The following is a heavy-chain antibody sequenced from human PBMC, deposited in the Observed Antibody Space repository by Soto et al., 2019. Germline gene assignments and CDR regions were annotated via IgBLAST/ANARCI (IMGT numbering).Heavy chain of an antibody. J-gene: IGHJ4*02. CDR3: ASRPDYGALRWVRGRHEY. CDR2: ISSSSSYI. V-gene: IGHV3-21*01. Sequence: PGGSLRLSCAASGFTFSSYSMNWVRQAPGKGLEWVSSISSSSSYIYYADSVKGRFTISRDNAKNSLYLQMNSLRAEDTAVYYCASRPDYGALRWVRGRHEYWGQGTLVTVSS. D-gene: IGHD4-17*01. CDR1: GFTFSSYS.